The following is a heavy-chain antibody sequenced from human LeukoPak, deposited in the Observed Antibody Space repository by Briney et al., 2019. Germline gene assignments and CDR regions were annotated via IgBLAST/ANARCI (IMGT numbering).Heavy chain of an antibody. J-gene: IGHJ4*02. Sequence: PGGSLRLSCAASGFTFSNCAMNWVRQAPGKGLEWVSAISDSGGRTYYADSVKGRFTISRDNSKNTLYLQMNSLRPEDTAVYYCARVGRGEAAAAYLRRYYFDYWGQGTLVTVSS. CDR2: ISDSGGRT. D-gene: IGHD6-13*01. CDR1: GFTFSNCA. CDR3: ARVGRGEAAAAYLRRYYFDY. V-gene: IGHV3-23*01.